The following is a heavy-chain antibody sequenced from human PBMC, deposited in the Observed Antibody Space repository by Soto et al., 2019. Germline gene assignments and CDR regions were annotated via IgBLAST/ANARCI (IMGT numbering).Heavy chain of an antibody. CDR2: ISSDETNE. CDR3: ARGLIKLAGGAFDI. Sequence: SLRLSCAACGFSVRSSVVPGVRQAPGKGLEWVAVISSDETNEDYADSVKGRFTISRDNSKNTLYLQMNSLRAEDTAVYYCARGLIKLAGGAFDIWGQGTMVTVSS. J-gene: IGHJ3*02. V-gene: IGHV3-33*01. D-gene: IGHD3-16*01. CDR1: GFSVRSSV.